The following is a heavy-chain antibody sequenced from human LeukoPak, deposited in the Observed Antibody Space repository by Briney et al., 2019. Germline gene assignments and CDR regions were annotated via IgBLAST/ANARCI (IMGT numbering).Heavy chain of an antibody. CDR2: IYYSGST. D-gene: IGHD2-2*01. V-gene: IGHV4-39*01. CDR1: GGSISSSSYY. Sequence: SETLSLTCTVSGGSISSSSYYWGWIRQPPRKGPGGIGSIYYSGSTYYNPSLKSRVTISVDTSKNQFSLKLSSVTAADTAVYYCARHEVVVVPAAMDYWGQGTLVTVSS. J-gene: IGHJ4*02. CDR3: ARHEVVVVPAAMDY.